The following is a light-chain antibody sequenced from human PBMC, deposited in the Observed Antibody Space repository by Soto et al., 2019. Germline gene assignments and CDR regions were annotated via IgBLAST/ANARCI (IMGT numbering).Light chain of an antibody. CDR2: DAS. Sequence: IVLTQSPATLSLSPGERATLSCRASQSVSSSLAWYQQKPGQAPRLLIYDASNRATGIPARFSGSGSGTDFPLTISSLEPEDFAVYYCQQRSNWPRTFGQGTKLEIK. CDR3: QQRSNWPRT. V-gene: IGKV3-11*01. CDR1: QSVSSS. J-gene: IGKJ2*01.